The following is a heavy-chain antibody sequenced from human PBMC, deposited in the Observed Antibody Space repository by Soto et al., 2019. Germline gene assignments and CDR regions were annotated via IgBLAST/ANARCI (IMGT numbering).Heavy chain of an antibody. CDR1: GGSFSGYY. D-gene: IGHD2-8*02. J-gene: IGHJ6*03. Sequence: QVQLQQWGAGLLKPSETLSLTCAVYGGSFSGYYWSWIRQPPGKGLEWIGEINHSGSTNYNPSLKSRVTMSVDTSKTQFSLELSSVTAADTAVYYCARATAGGSTGGYYYMDVWGKGTTVTVSS. CDR3: ARATAGGSTGGYYYMDV. V-gene: IGHV4-34*01. CDR2: INHSGST.